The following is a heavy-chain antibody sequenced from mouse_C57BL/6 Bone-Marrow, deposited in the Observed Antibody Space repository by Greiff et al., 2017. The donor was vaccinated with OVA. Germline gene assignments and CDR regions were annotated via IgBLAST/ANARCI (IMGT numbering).Heavy chain of an antibody. D-gene: IGHD2-2*01. J-gene: IGHJ1*03. CDR3: AREGYYWYLDV. V-gene: IGHV1-42*01. CDR1: GYSFTGYY. CDR2: INPSTGGT. Sequence: VQLQQSGPELVKPGASVKISCKASGYSFTGYYMNWVKQSPEKSLEWIGEINPSTGGTTYNQKFKAKATLTVDKSSSTAYMQLKSLTSEDSAVYYCAREGYYWYLDVWGTGTTVTVSA.